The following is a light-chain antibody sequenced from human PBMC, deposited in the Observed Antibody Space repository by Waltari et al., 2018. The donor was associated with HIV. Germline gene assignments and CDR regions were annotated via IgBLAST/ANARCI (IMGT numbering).Light chain of an antibody. V-gene: IGLV2-23*02. CDR1: SGNIGKYNL. CDR3: CSYAGTQNFFL. J-gene: IGLJ1*01. CDR2: EVT. Sequence: QSALTQEASVSGSLGLSITISCNGTSGNIGKYNLVSWYQQHPGKAPKLLIYEVTKSPSGISSRFSGSKSDTTASLTISGLQAEDEADYFCCSYAGTQNFFLFGSGT.